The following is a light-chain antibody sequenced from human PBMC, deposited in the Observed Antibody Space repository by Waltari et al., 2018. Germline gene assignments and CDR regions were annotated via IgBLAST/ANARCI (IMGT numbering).Light chain of an antibody. Sequence: AIRLTQSPSPIYASTGDRVTITCRASQGIISWLAWYQQKPGKAPRLLIYTASNLESGVPSRFSGSASGTAFTLTIGSLQSEDFVSYYCQQYNTNPWTFGEGTKVEIK. CDR2: TAS. J-gene: IGKJ1*01. V-gene: IGKV1-8*01. CDR1: QGIISW. CDR3: QQYNTNPWT.